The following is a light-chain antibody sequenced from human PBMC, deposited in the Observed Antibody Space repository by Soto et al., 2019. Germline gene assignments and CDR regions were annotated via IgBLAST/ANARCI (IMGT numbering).Light chain of an antibody. V-gene: IGLV2-8*01. J-gene: IGLJ1*01. CDR1: SSDVGGYDY. CDR3: LSYAGTADV. Sequence: QSVLTQPPPASGSPGQSVTISCTGTSSDVGGYDYVSWYQQYPGKTPKLMIFEVTKRPSGVPDRFSGSKSGNTASLTVSGLQAEDEADYYCLSYAGTADVFGTGTKVTVL. CDR2: EVT.